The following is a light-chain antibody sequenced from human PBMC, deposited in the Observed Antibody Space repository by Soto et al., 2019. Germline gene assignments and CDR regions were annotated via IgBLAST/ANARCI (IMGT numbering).Light chain of an antibody. Sequence: DIQVTQSPSTLSASVGDRVTISCRASQNIDSWLDWYQQKPGKAPKLLIYDASSLESGVPSRFSGSGSGTEFTLTISSLQPDDFATYYCQQYNSYPYSFGPGTKVDIK. CDR3: QQYNSYPYS. CDR2: DAS. J-gene: IGKJ3*01. V-gene: IGKV1-5*01. CDR1: QNIDSW.